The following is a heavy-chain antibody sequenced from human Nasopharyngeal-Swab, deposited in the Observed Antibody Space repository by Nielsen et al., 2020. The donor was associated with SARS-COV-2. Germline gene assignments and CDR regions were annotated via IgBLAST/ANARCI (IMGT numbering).Heavy chain of an antibody. CDR2: INSDGSST. CDR3: ARGPYY. V-gene: IGHV3-74*01. Sequence: ETLSLTCAASGFTFSSYWMHWVRQAPGKGLVWVSRINSDGSSTSYADSVKGRFTISRDNAKNSMFLQMNGLRVEDTAIYYCARGPYYWGQGALVTVSS. D-gene: IGHD3-16*01. J-gene: IGHJ4*02. CDR1: GFTFSSYW.